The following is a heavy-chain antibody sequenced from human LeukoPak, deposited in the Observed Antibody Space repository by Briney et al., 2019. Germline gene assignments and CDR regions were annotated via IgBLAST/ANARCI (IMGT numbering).Heavy chain of an antibody. V-gene: IGHV1-69*06. CDR2: IIPIFGTA. D-gene: IGHD3-9*01. CDR3: ARDDILTGYYSFDY. Sequence: GASVKVSCKASGGTFSSYAISWVRQAPGQGLEWMGGIIPIFGTANYAQKFQGRVTITADKSTSTVYMELSSLRSEDTAVYYCARDDILTGYYSFDYWGQGTLVTVSS. CDR1: GGTFSSYA. J-gene: IGHJ4*02.